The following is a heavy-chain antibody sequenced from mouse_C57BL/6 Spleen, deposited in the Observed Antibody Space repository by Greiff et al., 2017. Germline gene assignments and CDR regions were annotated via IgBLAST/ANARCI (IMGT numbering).Heavy chain of an antibody. J-gene: IGHJ4*01. CDR1: GYSFTSYY. CDR3: ASLARYYYAMDY. CDR2: IYPGSGNT. V-gene: IGHV1-66*01. Sequence: VQLQQSGPELVKPGASVKISCKASGYSFTSYYIHWVKQRPGQGLEWIGWIYPGSGNTKYNEKFKGKATLTADTSSSTAYMQLSSLTSEDSAVYYCASLARYYYAMDYWGQGTSVTVSS. D-gene: IGHD3-1*01.